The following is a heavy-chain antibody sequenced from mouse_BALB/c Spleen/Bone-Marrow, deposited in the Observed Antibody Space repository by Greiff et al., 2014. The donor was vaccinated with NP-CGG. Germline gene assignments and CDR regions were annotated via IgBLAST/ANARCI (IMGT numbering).Heavy chain of an antibody. J-gene: IGHJ2*01. CDR1: GFTFSSYT. Sequence: EVKLVESGGGLVKPGGSLKLSCAASGFTFSSYTMSWVRQTPEKRLEWVATISSGGSYTYYPDSVKGRFTISRDNAKNTLYLQMSSRFAEGRCMYYCTRDRGGITTVVATPFDYWGQGTTLTVSS. CDR2: ISSGGSYT. D-gene: IGHD1-1*01. CDR3: TRDRGGITTVVATPFDY. V-gene: IGHV5-6-4*01.